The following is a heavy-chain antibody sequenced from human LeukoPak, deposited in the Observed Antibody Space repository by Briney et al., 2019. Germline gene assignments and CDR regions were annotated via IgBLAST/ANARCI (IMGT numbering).Heavy chain of an antibody. CDR1: GFTFSSYA. J-gene: IGHJ4*02. D-gene: IGHD2-15*01. CDR3: AKAQSFELYYFGY. V-gene: IGHV3-23*01. CDR2: ISGGGGST. Sequence: GGSLRLSCAASGFTFSSYAMSWVRQAPGKGLEWVSAISGGGGSTYYADSVKGRFTISRDNSKNTLYLQMNSLRAEDTAVYYCAKAQSFELYYFGYWGQGTLVTVSS.